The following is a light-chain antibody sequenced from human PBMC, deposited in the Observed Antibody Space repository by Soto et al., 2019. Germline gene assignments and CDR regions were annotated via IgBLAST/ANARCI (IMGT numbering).Light chain of an antibody. CDR3: QQYNSWLWT. J-gene: IGKJ1*01. CDR2: GAS. CDR1: HGVSAY. Sequence: ILLTQSPGTLSVSPGETATLSCRASHGVSAYLAWYQHKPGQAPRLLIYGASTRATGVPARFSGSGFGTEFSLTIRNLQSEDGAVYYCQQYNSWLWTFGKGTKVEI. V-gene: IGKV3-15*01.